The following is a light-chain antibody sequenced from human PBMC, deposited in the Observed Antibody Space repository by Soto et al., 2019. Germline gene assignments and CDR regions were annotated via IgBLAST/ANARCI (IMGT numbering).Light chain of an antibody. CDR3: SSYTSSSTYV. J-gene: IGLJ1*01. Sequence: QSVLTQPPSVSGSPGQSVTISCTGTSGDVGSYNRVSWYQQPPGTAPKLMIYEVSNRPSGVPDRFSGSKSGNTASLTISGLQAEDEADHYCSSYTSSSTYVFGTGTKVTVL. CDR1: SGDVGSYNR. CDR2: EVS. V-gene: IGLV2-18*02.